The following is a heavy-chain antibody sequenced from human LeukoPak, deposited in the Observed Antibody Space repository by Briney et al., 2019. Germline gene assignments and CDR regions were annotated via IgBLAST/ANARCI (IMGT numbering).Heavy chain of an antibody. CDR1: GGSFSGYY. CDR3: ARTIAAAGLTRGFDP. D-gene: IGHD6-13*01. Sequence: RTSETLSLTCAIYGGSFSGYYWSWIRQPPGKGLEWIGEINHSGSTNYNPSLKSRVTISVDTSKNQSSLKLSSVTAADTAVYYCARTIAAAGLTRGFDPWGQGTLVTVSS. V-gene: IGHV4-34*01. J-gene: IGHJ5*02. CDR2: INHSGST.